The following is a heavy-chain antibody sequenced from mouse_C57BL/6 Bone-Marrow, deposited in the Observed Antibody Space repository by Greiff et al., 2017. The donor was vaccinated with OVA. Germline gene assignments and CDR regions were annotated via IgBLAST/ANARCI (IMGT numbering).Heavy chain of an antibody. V-gene: IGHV14-4*01. J-gene: IGHJ2*01. D-gene: IGHD1-1*01. Sequence: EVQRVESGAELVRPGASVKLSCTASGFNIKDDYMHWVKQRPEQGLEWIGWIDPENGDTEYASKFQGKATITADTSSNTAYLQLSSLTSEDTAVYYCTTRGTVVATDFDYWGQGTTLTVSS. CDR3: TTRGTVVATDFDY. CDR1: GFNIKDDY. CDR2: IDPENGDT.